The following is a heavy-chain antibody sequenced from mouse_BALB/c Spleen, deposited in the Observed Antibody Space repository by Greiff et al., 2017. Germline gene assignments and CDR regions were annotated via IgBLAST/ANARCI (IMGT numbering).Heavy chain of an antibody. Sequence: GGGLVQPKGSLKLSCAASGFTFNTNAMNWVRQAPGKGLEWVARIRSKSNNYATYYADSVKDRFTISRDDSQSMLYLQMNNLKTEDTAMYYCVRAPLYYWYFDVWGAGTTVTVSS. CDR2: IRSKSNNYAT. V-gene: IGHV10S3*01. D-gene: IGHD1-1*01. J-gene: IGHJ1*01. CDR1: GFTFNTNA. CDR3: VRAPLYYWYFDV.